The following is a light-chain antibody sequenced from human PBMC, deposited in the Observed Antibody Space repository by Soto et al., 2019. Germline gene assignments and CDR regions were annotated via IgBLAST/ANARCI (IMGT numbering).Light chain of an antibody. CDR3: QQRNVWPPVT. CDR2: GAF. Sequence: IVLTQSPATLSLSPGDRATLSCRASPSVTNYLAWYQQRPGQAPRLLIFGAFNRATGIPARFSGSGSGTDFTLTISSLEPEDSAVYYCQQRNVWPPVTFGQGTRLEIK. V-gene: IGKV3-11*01. CDR1: PSVTNY. J-gene: IGKJ5*01.